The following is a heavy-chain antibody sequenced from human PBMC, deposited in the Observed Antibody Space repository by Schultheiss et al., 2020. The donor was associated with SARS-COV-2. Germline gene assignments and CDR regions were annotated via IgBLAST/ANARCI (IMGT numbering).Heavy chain of an antibody. CDR3: ARGLGGSYYYGMDV. Sequence: GESLKISCGTSGFTFSNFGMNWVRQAPGKGLEWVSIISYDGSNRYYADSVKGRFTISRDNSKNTLYLQMNSLRAEDTAVYYCARGLGGSYYYGMDVWGQGTTVTVSS. CDR1: GFTFSNFG. J-gene: IGHJ6*02. D-gene: IGHD2-15*01. CDR2: ISYDGSNR. V-gene: IGHV3-30*03.